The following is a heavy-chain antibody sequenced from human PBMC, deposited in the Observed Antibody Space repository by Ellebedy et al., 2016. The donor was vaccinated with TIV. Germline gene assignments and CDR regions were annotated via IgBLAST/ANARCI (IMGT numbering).Heavy chain of an antibody. CDR3: ARRGVLRYSSSWYRVQFDY. CDR1: GGSISSSNW. J-gene: IGHJ4*02. CDR2: IYHSGST. Sequence: MPSETLSLTCAVPGGSISSSNWWSWVRQPPGKGLEWIGEIYHSGSTNYNPSLKSRVTISVDTSKNQFSLKLSSVTAADTAVYYCARRGVLRYSSSWYRVQFDYWGQGTLVTVSS. D-gene: IGHD6-13*01. V-gene: IGHV4-4*02.